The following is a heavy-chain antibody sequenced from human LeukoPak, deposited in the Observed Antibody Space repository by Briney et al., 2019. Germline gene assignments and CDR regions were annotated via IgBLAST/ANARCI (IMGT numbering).Heavy chain of an antibody. J-gene: IGHJ4*02. D-gene: IGHD3-22*01. V-gene: IGHV4-59*06. CDR3: AAEDSSGYFRPRFFDY. CDR1: GGSISSYY. CDR2: IYYSGST. Sequence: SENLSLTFTVSGGSISSYYWSWIRQPPGKGLEWIGYIYYSGSTFYNPSLRSRLIISIDTSKNQFSLKVNSVTAADTAVYYCAAEDSSGYFRPRFFDYWGQGTLVTVSS.